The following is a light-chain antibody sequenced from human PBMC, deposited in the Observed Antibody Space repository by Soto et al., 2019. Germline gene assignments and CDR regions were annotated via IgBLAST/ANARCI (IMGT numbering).Light chain of an antibody. J-gene: IGKJ1*01. CDR1: QSVSSSY. CDR3: QQYGGMWT. V-gene: IGKV3-20*01. CDR2: GAS. Sequence: EVVLTQSPGTLSLSPGERATLSCRASQSVSSSYLAWYQQKPGQAPRLLIYGASSRATGIPDRFSGSGSGTDFTLTINGLEAEDFAVYFCQQYGGMWTFGQGTKVDIK.